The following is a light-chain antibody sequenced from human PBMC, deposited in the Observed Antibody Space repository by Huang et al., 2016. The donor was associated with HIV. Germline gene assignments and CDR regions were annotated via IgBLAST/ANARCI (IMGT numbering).Light chain of an antibody. Sequence: ETVLTQSPATLSLSPGERATLSCRASQSVNSYLAWYQQQPGQTPRLLIDDASNRATGIPARFSGSGSGTDFTLTISSLEPEDFAVYYCQQRKYWPPITFGQGTRLEIK. V-gene: IGKV3-11*01. CDR3: QQRKYWPPIT. CDR1: QSVNSY. CDR2: DAS. J-gene: IGKJ5*01.